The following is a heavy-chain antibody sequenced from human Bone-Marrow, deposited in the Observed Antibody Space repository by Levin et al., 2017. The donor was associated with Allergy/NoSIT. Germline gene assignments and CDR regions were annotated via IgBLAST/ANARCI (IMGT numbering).Heavy chain of an antibody. J-gene: IGHJ6*02. CDR3: ARDENSGSYYEGYYYYGMDV. V-gene: IGHV1-69*01. CDR2: IIPIFGTA. CDR1: GGTFSSYA. Sequence: PGESLKISCKASGGTFSSYAISWVRQAPGQGLEWMGGIIPIFGTANYAQKFQGRVTITADESTSTAYMELSSLRSEDTAVYYCARDENSGSYYEGYYYYGMDVWGQGTTVTVSS. D-gene: IGHD1-26*01.